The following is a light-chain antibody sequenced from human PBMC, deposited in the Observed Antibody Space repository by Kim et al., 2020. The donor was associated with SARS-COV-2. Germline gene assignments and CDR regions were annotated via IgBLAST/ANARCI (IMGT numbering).Light chain of an antibody. J-gene: IGLJ2*01. CDR1: NRRRFY. CDR2: GPN. Sequence: LGQRVKIKCQGDNRRRFYATGDQQQPEQAPVIVIYGPNNRPTGIPDRFSGSNSGNTTSLTITGAQAEDEADYYCNSRDSSTSRLLFGGGTQLTVL. V-gene: IGLV3-19*01. CDR3: NSRDSSTSRLL.